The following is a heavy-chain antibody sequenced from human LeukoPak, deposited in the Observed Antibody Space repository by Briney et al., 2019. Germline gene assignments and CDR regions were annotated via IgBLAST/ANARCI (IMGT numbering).Heavy chain of an antibody. CDR2: ISASSIYI. CDR1: GFSFSNYN. CDR3: ARDQTTRTSGSDYYWFDP. D-gene: IGHD1-26*01. V-gene: IGHV3-21*01. Sequence: PGGSLRLSCAASGFSFSNYNMNWVRQAPGKGLEWVSSISASSIYINYADSVKGRFTISRDNAKNSLYLQMNSLRAEDTAVYYCARDQTTRTSGSDYYWFDPWGQGTLVTVSP. J-gene: IGHJ5*02.